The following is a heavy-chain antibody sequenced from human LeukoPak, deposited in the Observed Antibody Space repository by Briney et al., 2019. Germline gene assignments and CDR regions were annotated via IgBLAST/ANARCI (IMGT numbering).Heavy chain of an antibody. CDR2: IIPIFGTA. CDR3: ARDRSTYYYDSSGYLNWFDP. CDR1: GGTFSSYA. D-gene: IGHD3-22*01. V-gene: IGHV1-69*13. Sequence: GASVKVSCKASGGTFSSYAISWVRQAPGQGLEWMGGIIPIFGTANYAQKFQGRVTITADESTSTAYMELSSLRSEDTAVYYCARDRSTYYYDSSGYLNWFDPWGQGTLVTVSS. J-gene: IGHJ5*02.